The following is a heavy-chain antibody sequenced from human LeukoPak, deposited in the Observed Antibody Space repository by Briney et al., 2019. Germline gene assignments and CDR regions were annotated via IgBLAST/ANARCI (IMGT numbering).Heavy chain of an antibody. CDR2: MNPNSGNT. CDR3: ARGCLWFGELPDY. V-gene: IGHV1-8*03. Sequence: ASGKVSCKASGYTFTSYDINWVRQATGQGLEWMGWMNPNSGNTGYAQKFQGRVTITRNTSISTAYMELSSLRSEDTAVYYCARGCLWFGELPDYWGQGTLVTVSS. J-gene: IGHJ4*02. D-gene: IGHD3-10*01. CDR1: GYTFTSYD.